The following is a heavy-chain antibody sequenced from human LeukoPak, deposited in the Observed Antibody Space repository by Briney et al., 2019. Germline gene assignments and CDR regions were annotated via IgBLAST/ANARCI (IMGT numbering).Heavy chain of an antibody. Sequence: GGSLRLSCAASGFTFSSYSMNWVRQAPGKGLEWVSSISSSSSYIYYADSVKGRFTISRDNAKNSLYLQMNSLRAEDTAVYYCARDVQYQQRNIYRPAGMDVWGKGTTVTVSS. CDR3: ARDVQYQQRNIYRPAGMDV. D-gene: IGHD2-2*01. V-gene: IGHV3-21*01. CDR2: ISSSSSYI. J-gene: IGHJ6*03. CDR1: GFTFSSYS.